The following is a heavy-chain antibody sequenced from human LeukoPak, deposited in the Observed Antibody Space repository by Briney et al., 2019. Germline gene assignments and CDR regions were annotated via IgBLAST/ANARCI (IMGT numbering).Heavy chain of an antibody. CDR1: RGSISSSSYY. Sequence: KPSETLSLTCTVSRGSISSSSYYWGWIRQPPGKGLEWIGSIYYSGSTYYNPSLKSRVTISVDTSKNQFSLKLSSVTVADTAVYYCARHFPGFVVVVPSCCQHTDVWGKGTTVTVSS. D-gene: IGHD2-2*01. V-gene: IGHV4-39*01. CDR3: ARHFPGFVVVVPSCCQHTDV. J-gene: IGHJ6*03. CDR2: IYYSGST.